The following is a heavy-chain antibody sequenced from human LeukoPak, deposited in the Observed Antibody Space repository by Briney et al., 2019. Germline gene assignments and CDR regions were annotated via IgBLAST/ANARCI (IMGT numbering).Heavy chain of an antibody. CDR1: GFNFTSYT. Sequence: GGSLRLSCAASGFNFTSYTMHWVRQAPGEGLEWVAATSQYGDNKYYADSVKGRFTISRDNSKNTLYLQMNSLRPEDTAVYFCARKSLWFKYYDYWDQGMLVTVSS. V-gene: IGHV3-30*04. CDR2: TSQYGDNK. J-gene: IGHJ4*02. CDR3: ARKSLWFKYYDY. D-gene: IGHD3-10*01.